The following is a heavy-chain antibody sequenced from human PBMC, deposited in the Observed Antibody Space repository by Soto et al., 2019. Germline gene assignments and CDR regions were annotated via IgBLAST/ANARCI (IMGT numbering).Heavy chain of an antibody. CDR1: GGSFSGYY. Sequence: PWETLSLTCAVYGGSFSGYYWSWIRQPPGKGLEWIGEINHSGSTNYNPSLKSRVTISVDTSKNQFSLKLSSVTAADTAVYYCASLLSAAGTFIDYWGQGTLVTVSS. D-gene: IGHD6-13*01. CDR2: INHSGST. V-gene: IGHV4-34*01. CDR3: ASLLSAAGTFIDY. J-gene: IGHJ4*02.